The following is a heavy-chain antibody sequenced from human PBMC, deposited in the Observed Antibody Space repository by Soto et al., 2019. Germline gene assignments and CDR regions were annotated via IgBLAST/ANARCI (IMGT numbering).Heavy chain of an antibody. J-gene: IGHJ2*01. CDR3: ARRTAGWYFHL. D-gene: IGHD2-21*02. CDR1: GFMFNSYA. Sequence: EVQLVESGGGLVQPGGSLRLSCAASGFMFNSYAMHWVRQAPGKGLEYVSAISSLGDSTFYANSVKDRFTISRDNSKNTLYLQMGSLSAEDMAVYYCARRTAGWYFHLWGRGTLVTVSS. CDR2: ISSLGDST. V-gene: IGHV3-64*01.